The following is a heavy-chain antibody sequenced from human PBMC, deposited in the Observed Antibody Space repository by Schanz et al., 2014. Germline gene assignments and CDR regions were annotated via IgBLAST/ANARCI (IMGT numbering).Heavy chain of an antibody. Sequence: EVQLLESGGGLVQPGGSPRLSCAASGFTFSSYAMSWVRQAPGKGLEWVSYIGNGGVTIYYADSVKGRFTISRDNSKNTLYLQMNSLRPEDTAVYYCAKYRGYYRVSGSYRELAYWGQGTLVTVSS. J-gene: IGHJ4*02. D-gene: IGHD3-10*01. CDR3: AKYRGYYRVSGSYRELAY. CDR2: IGNGGVTI. CDR1: GFTFSSYA. V-gene: IGHV3-23*01.